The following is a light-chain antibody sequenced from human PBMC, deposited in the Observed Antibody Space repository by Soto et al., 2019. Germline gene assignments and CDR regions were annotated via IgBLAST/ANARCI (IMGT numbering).Light chain of an antibody. J-gene: IGKJ5*01. CDR3: QQRNVWPPIT. Sequence: ELVLTQSPATLSLTPVEIATLSFIASQNVRTSLAWYQPTPGQPPRLLIYDSSNRANGVPARFGGSGSGTDFTLTIESLEPEDFAVYYCQQRNVWPPITFGQGTRREIK. V-gene: IGKV3-11*01. CDR1: QNVRTS. CDR2: DSS.